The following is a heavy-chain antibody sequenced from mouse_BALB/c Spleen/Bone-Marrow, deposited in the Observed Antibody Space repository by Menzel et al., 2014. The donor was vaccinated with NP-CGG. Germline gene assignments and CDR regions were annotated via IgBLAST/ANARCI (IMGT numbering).Heavy chain of an antibody. CDR3: ARGGHDFSLDY. J-gene: IGHJ4*01. Sequence: VKLQESGAEFVMPGASVKMSCKASGYTFXDKWMHWVKQRPGQGLEWIGAIDTSDSYINYNQKFKGKASLTVDASSSTAYMHLSSLTSDDSAVYYCARGGHDFSLDYWGQGTSVIVSS. D-gene: IGHD2-4*01. V-gene: IGHV1-69*01. CDR1: GYTFXDKW. CDR2: IDTSDSYI.